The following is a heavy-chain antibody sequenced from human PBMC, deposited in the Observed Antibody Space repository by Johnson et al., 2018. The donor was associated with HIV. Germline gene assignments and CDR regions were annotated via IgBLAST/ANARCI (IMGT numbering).Heavy chain of an antibody. D-gene: IGHD2-21*01. CDR1: GFTFSSYG. CDR2: ISYDGSNK. Sequence: QVQLVESGGGVVQPGRSLKLSCAASGFTFSSYGMHWVRQAPGKGLAWVAVISYDGSNKYYEDSVKGRFTISRNNVKNSMLLQMNSLSADDRAVYFGVRRMVVGYVAFDIWGQGTMVTVSS. J-gene: IGHJ3*02. CDR3: VRRMVVGYVAFDI. V-gene: IGHV3-30*03.